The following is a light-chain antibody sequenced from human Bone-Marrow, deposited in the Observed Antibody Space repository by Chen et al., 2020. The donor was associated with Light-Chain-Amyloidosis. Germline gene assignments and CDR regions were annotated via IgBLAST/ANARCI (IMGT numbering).Light chain of an antibody. J-gene: IGLJ3*02. CDR1: SGSIATNY. CDR3: QSYQGSSQGV. Sequence: FMLTQPHSVSESPGKTVIISCTRSSGSIATNYVQWYQQRPGSSPPTVIYEDNQRPSGVPDRFSGSISGSSNSASLTSSGLKTEDEADYDCQSYQGSSQGVFGGGTKLTVL. V-gene: IGLV6-57*01. CDR2: EDN.